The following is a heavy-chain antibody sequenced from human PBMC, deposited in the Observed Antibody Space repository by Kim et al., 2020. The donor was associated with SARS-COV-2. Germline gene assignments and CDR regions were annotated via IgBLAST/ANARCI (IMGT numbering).Heavy chain of an antibody. D-gene: IGHD3-3*01. CDR1: GYTFTSYA. V-gene: IGHV1-3*01. J-gene: IGHJ4*02. CDR2: INAGNGNT. Sequence: ASVKASCKASGYTFTSYAMHWVRQAPGQRLEWMGWINAGNGNTKYSQKFQGRVTITRDTSASTAYMELSSLRSEDTAVYYCAREYYDFWSGYYSHFDYWGQGTLVTVSS. CDR3: AREYYDFWSGYYSHFDY.